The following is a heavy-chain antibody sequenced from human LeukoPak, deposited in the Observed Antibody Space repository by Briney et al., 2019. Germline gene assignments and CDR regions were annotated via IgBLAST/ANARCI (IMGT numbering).Heavy chain of an antibody. CDR3: ARDLSDILTGLPSGMDV. CDR1: GASISSYY. V-gene: IGHV4-59*01. D-gene: IGHD3-9*01. J-gene: IGHJ6*02. Sequence: PSETLSPTCTVAGASISSYYCSWIRQPPGKGMGWLGYIYYSGSTNYNPSLKSRVTISVDTSKNQFSLKLSSVTAADTAVYYCARDLSDILTGLPSGMDVWGQGTTVTVSS. CDR2: IYYSGST.